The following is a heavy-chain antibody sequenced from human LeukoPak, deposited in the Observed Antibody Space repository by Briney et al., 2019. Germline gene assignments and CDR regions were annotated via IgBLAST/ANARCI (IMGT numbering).Heavy chain of an antibody. CDR1: GDSISSETYY. J-gene: IGHJ6*03. V-gene: IGHV4-61*02. D-gene: IGHD5-12*01. Sequence: PSQTLSLTCTVSGDSISSETYYWSWIRQPAGKGLEWIGRIYSRGSTNYNPSLKSRVTISVDTSKNQFSLTLSSVTAADTAVYYCARGKSGYDLIHNYYYYYMDVWGKGTTVTVSS. CDR2: IYSRGST. CDR3: ARGKSGYDLIHNYYYYYMDV.